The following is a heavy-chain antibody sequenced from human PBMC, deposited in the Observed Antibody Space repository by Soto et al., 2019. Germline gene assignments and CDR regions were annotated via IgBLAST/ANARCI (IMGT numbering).Heavy chain of an antibody. CDR2: IYRAGKI. V-gene: IGHV3-53*01. CDR3: ARDSGLIWGNYGMDV. J-gene: IGHJ6*02. CDR1: GFIFSDYE. Sequence: GGSLRLSCEGSGFIFSDYEMNWVRQVPGKGLEWISVIYRAGKIYYADSVKGRFTTSSDNSQNTWFLQMNSPRAEDTAVYYCARDSGLIWGNYGMDVWGQGTTVTVS. D-gene: IGHD2-15*01.